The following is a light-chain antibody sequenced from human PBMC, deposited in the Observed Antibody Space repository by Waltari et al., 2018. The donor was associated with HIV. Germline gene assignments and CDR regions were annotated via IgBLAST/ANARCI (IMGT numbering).Light chain of an antibody. CDR3: AAWDDSLSGVV. J-gene: IGLJ3*02. V-gene: IGLV1-47*01. CDR2: RNY. CDR1: TSNIGSNY. Sequence: QSVLTQPPSASGAPGQRVTISCSGSTSNIGSNYVYWYQQLPATAPKLLIYRNYQRPSGVPDRFSGSKSGTSASLAISGLRSEDEADYFCAAWDDSLSGVVFGGGTTLTVL.